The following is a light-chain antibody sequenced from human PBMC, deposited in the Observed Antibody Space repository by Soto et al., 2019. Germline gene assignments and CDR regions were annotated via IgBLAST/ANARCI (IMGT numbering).Light chain of an antibody. Sequence: EIVLTQSPATLSLSPGERATLSCRASQSVSSYLAWYQQKPGQAPRLLIYDASNRATGIPARFSGSGSGTGFTLTISSLEPEDFAVYYCQQRSNWVTFGGGTKVEIK. CDR1: QSVSSY. V-gene: IGKV3-11*01. CDR3: QQRSNWVT. CDR2: DAS. J-gene: IGKJ4*01.